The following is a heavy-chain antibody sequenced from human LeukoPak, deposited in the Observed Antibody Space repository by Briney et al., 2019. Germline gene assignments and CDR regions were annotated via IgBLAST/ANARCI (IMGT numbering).Heavy chain of an antibody. Sequence: SQTLSLTCTVSGCSISSYYWSWIQQPPGNRLEWIGYIYYSGSTNYNPSLKSRVTISVDTSKNQFSLKLSSVTAADTAVYYCASHPVVRSLGAFDIWGQGTMVTVSS. V-gene: IGHV4-59*08. J-gene: IGHJ3*02. CDR2: IYYSGST. CDR3: ASHPVVRSLGAFDI. D-gene: IGHD2-15*01. CDR1: GCSISSYY.